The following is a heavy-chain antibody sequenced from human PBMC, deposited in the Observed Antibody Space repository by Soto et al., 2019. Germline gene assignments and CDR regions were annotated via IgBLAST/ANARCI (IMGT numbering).Heavy chain of an antibody. CDR1: GGSITNNSFS. CDR3: ARQVAPISYYYYALDV. J-gene: IGHJ6*02. D-gene: IGHD5-12*01. Sequence: SSDTLSLTCTVSGGSITNNSFSWGWIRQPPGKGLEWIGTIYHTGSTHYNPSLKSRLTMSVDTSKHQFSLRLNSLTAAETAVYYCARQVAPISYYYYALDVWVQGTTVTVSS. V-gene: IGHV4-39*01. CDR2: IYHTGST.